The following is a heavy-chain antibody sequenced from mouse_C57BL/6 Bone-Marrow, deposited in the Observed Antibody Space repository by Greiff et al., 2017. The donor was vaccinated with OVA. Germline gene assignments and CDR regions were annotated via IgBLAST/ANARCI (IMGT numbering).Heavy chain of an antibody. J-gene: IGHJ3*01. D-gene: IGHD2-1*01. CDR1: GFSLTSYG. CDR3: DKPSTMETPFAY. CDR2: IWGDGST. Sequence: VKLVESGPGLAAPSQSLSITCTVSGFSLTSYGVRWVRQPPGKGLEWLGVIWGDGSTNYHYALLSRLSISKDNSKSQVFLKLNSLQTDDTDTYYCDKPSTMETPFAYWGQGTLVTVSA. V-gene: IGHV2-3*01.